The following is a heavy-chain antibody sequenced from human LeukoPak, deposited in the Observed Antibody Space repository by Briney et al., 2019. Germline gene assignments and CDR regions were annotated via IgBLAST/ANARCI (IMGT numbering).Heavy chain of an antibody. CDR2: INPNSGGT. V-gene: IGHV1-2*02. D-gene: IGHD2-2*01. CDR3: ARDIVVLPAAPIGGYFDY. CDR1: GYTFTGYY. J-gene: IGHJ4*02. Sequence: ASVKVSCKASGYTFTGYYMHWVRQAPGQGLEWMGWINPNSGGTNYAQKFQGRVTMTRDTSISTAYMELSRLRSDDTAVYYCARDIVVLPAAPIGGYFDYWGQGTLVTVSS.